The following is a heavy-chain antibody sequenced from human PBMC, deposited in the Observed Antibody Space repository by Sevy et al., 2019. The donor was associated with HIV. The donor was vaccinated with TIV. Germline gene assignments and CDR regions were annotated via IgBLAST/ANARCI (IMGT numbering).Heavy chain of an antibody. CDR2: INESGIT. V-gene: IGHV4-34*01. CDR3: ARDWGTPAAHYWYFDL. J-gene: IGHJ2*01. D-gene: IGHD2-2*01. Sequence: SETLSLTCAVHDGSFSGYYWNWIRQLPGKGLEWIGEINESGITYYNPSLKSRVTISVDTSKKQFSLKLNSVTAADTAVYYCARDWGTPAAHYWYFDLWGRGTLVTVSS. CDR1: DGSFSGYY.